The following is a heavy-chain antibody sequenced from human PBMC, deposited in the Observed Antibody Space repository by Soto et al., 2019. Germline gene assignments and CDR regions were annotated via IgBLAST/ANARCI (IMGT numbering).Heavy chain of an antibody. J-gene: IGHJ6*02. Sequence: QVQLVQSAGEVKKPGASAIVSCQASGYTFRNYIIACLRQATGQGLEWMGWISPYNGNTNYARQFRGRVTLTTDTSTSAAYLELRNLGSDDAATYYCARYCAGNACYSRHYYAMDVWGQGTTVSVSS. V-gene: IGHV1-18*01. CDR2: ISPYNGNT. CDR1: GYTFRNYI. D-gene: IGHD2-21*02. CDR3: ARYCAGNACYSRHYYAMDV.